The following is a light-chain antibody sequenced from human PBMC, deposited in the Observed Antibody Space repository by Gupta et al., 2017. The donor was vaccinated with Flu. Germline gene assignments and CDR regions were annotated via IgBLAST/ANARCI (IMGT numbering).Light chain of an antibody. CDR1: QSLYDSDDGNTY. CDR3: MQRLDFPST. CDR2: TVS. Sequence: EIVLTQSPLSLSVTPGEPASISCRSSQSLYDSDDGNTYLDWFLQRPGQSPRLLIHTVSSRAPGVPDRFSGGGSGTDFTLTISGVETEDAGIYYCMQRLDFPSTFGQGTKLDIK. J-gene: IGKJ2*01. V-gene: IGKV2-40*01.